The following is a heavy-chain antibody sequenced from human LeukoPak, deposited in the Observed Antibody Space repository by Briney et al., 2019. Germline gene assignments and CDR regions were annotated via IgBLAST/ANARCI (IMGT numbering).Heavy chain of an antibody. CDR3: ARDLHGGNSGMGY. V-gene: IGHV4-59*01. D-gene: IGHD4-23*01. J-gene: IGHJ4*02. CDR1: GGSISTYY. Sequence: SETLSLTCTVSGGSISTYYWNWIRQPPGKGLEWIGYIYYSGSPRYSPSLKSRVTMSLDMSKNQFSLKLSSVTAADTAVYYCARDLHGGNSGMGYWGQGILVTVSS. CDR2: IYYSGSP.